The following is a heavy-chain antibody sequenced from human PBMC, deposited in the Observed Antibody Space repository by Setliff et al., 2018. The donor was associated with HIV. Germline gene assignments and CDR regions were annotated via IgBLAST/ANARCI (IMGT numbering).Heavy chain of an antibody. V-gene: IGHV1-69*13. D-gene: IGHD2-15*01. Sequence: SVKVSCKASGYTFTRYFMHCVRQAPGQGLEFMGGIIPPFGTGKFAQKFQGRVTFSADEFTRIVYMELNRLRSDDTAVYYCARATTPSSPPDVWGQGTLVTVSS. CDR2: IIPPFGTG. CDR1: GYTFTRYF. CDR3: ARATTPSSPPDV. J-gene: IGHJ4*02.